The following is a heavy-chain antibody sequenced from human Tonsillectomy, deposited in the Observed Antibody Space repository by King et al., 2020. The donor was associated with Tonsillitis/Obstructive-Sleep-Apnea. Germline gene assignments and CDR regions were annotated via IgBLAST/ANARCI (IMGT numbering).Heavy chain of an antibody. Sequence: QLVQSGAEVKKPGESLKISCQGSGYSFTSYWIGWVRQMPGKGLEWMGIIYPGDSDTRYSPSFQGQVTISADKSISTAYLQWSSLKASDTAMYYCARQPIYSSSSRWFDPWGQGTLVTVSS. CDR1: GYSFTSYW. J-gene: IGHJ5*02. V-gene: IGHV5-51*01. D-gene: IGHD6-6*01. CDR2: IYPGDSDT. CDR3: ARQPIYSSSSRWFDP.